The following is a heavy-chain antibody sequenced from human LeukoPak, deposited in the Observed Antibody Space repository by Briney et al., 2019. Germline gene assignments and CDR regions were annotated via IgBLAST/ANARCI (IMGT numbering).Heavy chain of an antibody. Sequence: PGGSLRLSCAASGFTFSSYGMYWVRQAPGKGLEWVAVISFDGSNKYYADSVRGRFTVSRDNSKDTLYLQMNSLRAEDTAVYYCAKDEIGAAAGLLDYWGQGILVTVSS. J-gene: IGHJ4*02. CDR3: AKDEIGAAAGLLDY. D-gene: IGHD6-13*01. CDR2: ISFDGSNK. CDR1: GFTFSSYG. V-gene: IGHV3-30*18.